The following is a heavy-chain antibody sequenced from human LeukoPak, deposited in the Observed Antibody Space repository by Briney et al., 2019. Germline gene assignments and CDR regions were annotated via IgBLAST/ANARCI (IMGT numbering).Heavy chain of an antibody. D-gene: IGHD5-18*01. Sequence: GASVKVSCKASGYTFTGYYMHWVRQAPEQGLEWMGWINPNSGGTNYAQKFQGRVTMTRDTSISTAYMELSGLRSNDTAVYYCARAGLPIYYYYMDVWGKGTTVTVSS. CDR3: ARAGLPIYYYYMDV. CDR2: INPNSGGT. V-gene: IGHV1-2*02. CDR1: GYTFTGYY. J-gene: IGHJ6*03.